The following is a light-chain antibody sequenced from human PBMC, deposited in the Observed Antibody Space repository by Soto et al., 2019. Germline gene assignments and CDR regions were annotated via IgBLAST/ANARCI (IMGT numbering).Light chain of an antibody. CDR3: GTWDSKLSVYV. CDR1: SSNIGSNY. V-gene: IGLV1-51*01. J-gene: IGLJ1*01. Sequence: QAVLTQSASVSAAPGQKVTISCSGSSSNIGSNYVSWYKQLPGTAPKLLIHDNNKRPSGIPDRFSGSKSGTSATLGITGLQTGDEADYYCGTWDSKLSVYVFGTGTKLTVL. CDR2: DNN.